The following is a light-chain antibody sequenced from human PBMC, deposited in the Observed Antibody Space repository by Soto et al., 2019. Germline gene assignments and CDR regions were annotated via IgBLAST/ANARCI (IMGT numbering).Light chain of an antibody. V-gene: IGKV3-20*01. CDR2: GAS. CDR1: QSVSSNY. CDR3: QQYGSSPPWT. Sequence: EVVLTQSPGTLALSPGERGTLSCRASQSVSSNYLAWYQQRPGQAPRHLIYGASRRATGIPDRFSGSGSATDYTLTLSRLEPEDFAVYLCQQYGSSPPWTFGQGTKLEIK. J-gene: IGKJ1*01.